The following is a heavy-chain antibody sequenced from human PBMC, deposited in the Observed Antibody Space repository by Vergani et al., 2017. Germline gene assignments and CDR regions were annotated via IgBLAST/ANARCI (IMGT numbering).Heavy chain of an antibody. V-gene: IGHV4-59*01. CDR3: ARVGGGAFFDY. CDR2: IYYSGST. Sequence: QVQLEGSGPGLVKPSETLSFTCTVFGGYISSYYWSWIRQPPGKGLEWIGYIYYSGSTNYNPSLKSRVTISVDTSKNPFSLKLSSLTAADTAVYCCARVGGGAFFDYWGQGTLATVSS. D-gene: IGHD3-16*01. CDR1: GGYISSYY. J-gene: IGHJ4*02.